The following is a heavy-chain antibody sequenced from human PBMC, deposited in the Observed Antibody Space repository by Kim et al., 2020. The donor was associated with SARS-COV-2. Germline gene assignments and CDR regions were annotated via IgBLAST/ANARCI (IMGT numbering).Heavy chain of an antibody. CDR1: GFTFDDYA. J-gene: IGHJ6*02. D-gene: IGHD3-16*01. CDR3: AKDIGGPDSTYYYYGMDV. Sequence: GGSLRLSCVASGFTFDDYAMHWVRQAPGKGLEWVSLISGDGGSTYYADSVKGRFTISRDNSKNSLYLQMNSLRTEDTALYYCAKDIGGPDSTYYYYGMDVWGQGTTVTVSS. V-gene: IGHV3-43*02. CDR2: ISGDGGST.